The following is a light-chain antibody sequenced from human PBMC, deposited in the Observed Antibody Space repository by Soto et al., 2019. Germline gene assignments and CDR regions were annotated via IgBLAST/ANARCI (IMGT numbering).Light chain of an antibody. V-gene: IGLV2-14*01. CDR2: KVS. CDR3: SSYTSSSTPLVV. CDR1: SSDVGGYNY. Sequence: QSALTQPASVSGSPGQSITISCTGTSSDVGGYNYVSWYQQHPGKAPKLMIYKVSNRPSGVSNRFSGSKSGNTASLTISGLQAEDEADYYCSSYTSSSTPLVVFGGGTKLTVL. J-gene: IGLJ2*01.